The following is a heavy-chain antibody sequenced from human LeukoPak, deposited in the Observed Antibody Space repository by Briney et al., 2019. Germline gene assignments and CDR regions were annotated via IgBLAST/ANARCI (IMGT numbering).Heavy chain of an antibody. D-gene: IGHD5-12*01. CDR3: AKSNGYGLIDY. CDR2: INHSGST. Sequence: PSETLSLTCTVSGDSISTSNSYWGWIRQPPGKGLEWIGEINHSGSTNYNPSLKSRVTISVDTSKNQFSLKLSSVTAADTAVYYCAKSNGYGLIDYWGQGTLVTVSS. CDR1: GDSISTSNSY. J-gene: IGHJ4*02. V-gene: IGHV4-39*07.